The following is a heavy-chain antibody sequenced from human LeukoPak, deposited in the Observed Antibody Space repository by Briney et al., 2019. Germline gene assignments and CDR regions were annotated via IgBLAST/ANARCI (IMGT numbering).Heavy chain of an antibody. Sequence: SETLSHTCTVSGGSISSYYWSWIRQPAGKGLEWIGRIYTSGSTNYNPSLKSRVTMSVDTSKNQFSLKLSSVTAADTAVYYCARDSTHCSSTSCYPYYFDYWGQGTLVTVSS. V-gene: IGHV4-4*07. J-gene: IGHJ4*02. CDR3: ARDSTHCSSTSCYPYYFDY. CDR1: GGSISSYY. CDR2: IYTSGST. D-gene: IGHD2-2*01.